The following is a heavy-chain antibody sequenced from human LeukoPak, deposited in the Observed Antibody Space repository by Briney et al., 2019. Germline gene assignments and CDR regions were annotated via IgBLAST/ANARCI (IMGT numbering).Heavy chain of an antibody. Sequence: SETLSLTCTVSGGSISSYYWSWIRQPPGKGLEWIGYIYYSGSTNYNPSLKSRVTISVDTSKNQFSLKLSSVTAADTAVYYCASLQQWLDTYYFDYWGQGTLVTVSS. D-gene: IGHD6-19*01. CDR2: IYYSGST. J-gene: IGHJ4*02. V-gene: IGHV4-59*08. CDR1: GGSISSYY. CDR3: ASLQQWLDTYYFDY.